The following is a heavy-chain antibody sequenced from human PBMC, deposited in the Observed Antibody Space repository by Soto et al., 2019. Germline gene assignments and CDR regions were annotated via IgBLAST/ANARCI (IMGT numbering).Heavy chain of an antibody. CDR3: AHSSYVQLWLPGWFDP. D-gene: IGHD5-18*01. CDR1: GFSLSTSGVG. CDR2: IYWDDDK. J-gene: IGHJ5*02. Sequence: QITLKESGPTLVKPTQTLTLTCTFSGFSLSTSGVGVGWIRQPPGKALEWLALIYWDDDKRYSPSLKSRLTITKDTSKHQVVLTMTNMDPVDTATYYCAHSSYVQLWLPGWFDPWGQGTLVTVSS. V-gene: IGHV2-5*02.